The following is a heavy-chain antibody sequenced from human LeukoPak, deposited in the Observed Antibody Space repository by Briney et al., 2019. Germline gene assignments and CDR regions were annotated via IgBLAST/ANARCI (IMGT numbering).Heavy chain of an antibody. D-gene: IGHD3-22*01. CDR2: INSDGSST. J-gene: IGHJ3*02. V-gene: IGHV3-74*01. CDR1: GLTFSSHW. Sequence: GGSLRLSCAASGLTFSSHWMHWVRQAPGKGLVCVSRINSDGSSTSYADSVKGRFTISRDNAKSTLYLQMSSLRAEDTAVYYCVRGRYHYDSEAAFDIWGQGTMVTVSS. CDR3: VRGRYHYDSEAAFDI.